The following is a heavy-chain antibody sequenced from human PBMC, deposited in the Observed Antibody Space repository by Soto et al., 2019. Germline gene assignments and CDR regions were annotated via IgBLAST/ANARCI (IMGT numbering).Heavy chain of an antibody. J-gene: IGHJ4*02. CDR1: GYTFTSYG. CDR3: ARDVPGREMATTDFDY. D-gene: IGHD1-1*01. CDR2: ISAYNGNT. Sequence: GASVKVSCKDSGYTFTSYGISWVRQAPGQGLTRIGWISAYNGNTNYAQKLQGRVTMTTDTSTSTAYMELRSLRSDDTAVYYCARDVPGREMATTDFDYWGRGTLVTVSS. V-gene: IGHV1-18*01.